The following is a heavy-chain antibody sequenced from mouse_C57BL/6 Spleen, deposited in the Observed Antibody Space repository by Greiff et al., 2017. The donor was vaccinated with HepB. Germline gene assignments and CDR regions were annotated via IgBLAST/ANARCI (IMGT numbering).Heavy chain of an antibody. V-gene: IGHV5-4*01. CDR1: GFTFSSYA. Sequence: EVKLVESGGGLVKPGGSLKLSCAASGFTFSSYAMSWVRQTPEKRLEWVATISDGGSYTYYPDNVKGRFTISRDNAKNNLYLQMSHLKSEDTAMYYCARDKGRNYSFPFDYWGQGTTLTVSS. D-gene: IGHD2-12*01. CDR3: ARDKGRNYSFPFDY. J-gene: IGHJ2*01. CDR2: ISDGGSYT.